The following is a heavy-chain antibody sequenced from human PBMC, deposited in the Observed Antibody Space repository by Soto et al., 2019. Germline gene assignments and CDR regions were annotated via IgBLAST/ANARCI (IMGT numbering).Heavy chain of an antibody. CDR2: LNHSGST. CDR3: ARATVTPRSRENWVDP. Sequence: ETLARTGTVYGESFSGYYWSGIRQPPGKGLEWIGELNHSGSTNYNQALNSRVTLSVDTSKNKFSLKLSSVTAADTAVYYWARATVTPRSRENWVDPWGQGTLVTVSS. J-gene: IGHJ5*02. D-gene: IGHD4-17*01. V-gene: IGHV4-34*01. CDR1: GESFSGYY.